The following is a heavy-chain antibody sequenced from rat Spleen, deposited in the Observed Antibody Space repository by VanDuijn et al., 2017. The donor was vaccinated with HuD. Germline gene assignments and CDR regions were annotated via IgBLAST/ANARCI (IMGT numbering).Heavy chain of an antibody. D-gene: IGHD1-9*01. CDR2: ISSSSGT. CDR1: GFTFSSHG. V-gene: IGHV5-62*01. J-gene: IGHJ1*01. Sequence: VQLVESGGGLVQPGKSLKLSCSASGFTFSSHGMHWIRQVPGKGLDWVAFISSSSGTVYSDAVKGRFTISRDNAKNTLFLQLNSLKSEDTAIYYCARTGHFYGYNYGYWYFDFWGPGTMLTVSS. CDR3: ARTGHFYGYNYGYWYFDF.